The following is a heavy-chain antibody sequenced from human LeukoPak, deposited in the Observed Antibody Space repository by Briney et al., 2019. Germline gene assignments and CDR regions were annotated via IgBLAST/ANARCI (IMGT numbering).Heavy chain of an antibody. J-gene: IGHJ3*02. V-gene: IGHV4-61*01. D-gene: IGHD6-19*01. CDR1: GGSISSSSYY. CDR2: IYYSGST. Sequence: SETLSLTCTVSGGSISSSSYYWGWIRQPPGKGLEWIGYIYYSGSTNYNPSLKSRVTISVDTSKNQFSLKLSSVTAADTAVYYCARDDSSGWDAFDIWGQGTMVTVSS. CDR3: ARDDSSGWDAFDI.